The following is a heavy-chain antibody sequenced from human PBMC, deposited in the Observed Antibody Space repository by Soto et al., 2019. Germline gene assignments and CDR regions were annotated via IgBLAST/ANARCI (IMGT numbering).Heavy chain of an antibody. CDR3: ASREIQGPIDY. CDR1: GYSISSSNW. CDR2: IYYSGTT. D-gene: IGHD1-26*01. Sequence: QVQLQESGPGLVKPSDTLSLTCAVSGYSISSSNWWGWIRQPPGKGLEWIGYIYYSGTTYYNPSLNSRVTMSVDTSKNLFSLKLTSVTAVDTAVYYCASREIQGPIDYWGQGTLVTVSS. V-gene: IGHV4-28*01. J-gene: IGHJ4*02.